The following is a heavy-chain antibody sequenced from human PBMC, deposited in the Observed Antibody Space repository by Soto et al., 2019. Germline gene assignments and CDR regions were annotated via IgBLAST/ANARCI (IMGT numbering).Heavy chain of an antibody. V-gene: IGHV4-59*08. CDR2: IYYSGIT. D-gene: IGHD3-22*01. Sequence: PSETLSLTCTVSGGSISSYYWSWIRQPPGKGLEWIGCIYYSGITNYNPSLKSRDTISVDTSKNQISQKLSSVTAADTAVYYCAIATQYYFDTSGYPTGPHFAFDIWGQGTMVTVSS. J-gene: IGHJ3*02. CDR3: AIATQYYFDTSGYPTGPHFAFDI. CDR1: GGSISSYY.